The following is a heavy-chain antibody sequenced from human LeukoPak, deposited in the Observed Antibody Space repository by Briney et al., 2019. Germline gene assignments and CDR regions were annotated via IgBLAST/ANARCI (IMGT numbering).Heavy chain of an antibody. D-gene: IGHD5-18*01. J-gene: IGHJ4*02. CDR1: GGSISSYY. Sequence: SQTLSLTCTVSGGSISSYYWSWVRQPPGKGLEWIGYVSYSGSTDYNPSLKSRVIISIDTSKNQFSLRLSSVTAADTAVYYCARENDRYGRIDYWGQGTQVTVSS. V-gene: IGHV4-59*01. CDR2: VSYSGST. CDR3: ARENDRYGRIDY.